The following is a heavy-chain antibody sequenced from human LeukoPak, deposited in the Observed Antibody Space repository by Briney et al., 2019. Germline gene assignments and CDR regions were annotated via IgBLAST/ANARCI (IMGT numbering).Heavy chain of an antibody. CDR2: IIPIFGTA. CDR3: AWTIFGVVTQVY. Sequence: GASVKVSCKASGGTFSSYAISWVRQAPGQGLEWMGRIIPIFGTANYAQKFQGRVTITTDESTSTAYMELSSLRSEDTAVYYCAWTIFGVVTQVYWGQGTLVTVSS. CDR1: GGTFSSYA. D-gene: IGHD3-3*01. V-gene: IGHV1-69*05. J-gene: IGHJ4*02.